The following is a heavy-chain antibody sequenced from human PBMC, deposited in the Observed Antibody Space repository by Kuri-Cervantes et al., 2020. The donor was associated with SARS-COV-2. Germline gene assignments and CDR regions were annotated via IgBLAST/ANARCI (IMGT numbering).Heavy chain of an antibody. CDR3: AKHRLSGSGSAGGMDV. V-gene: IGHV3-72*01. J-gene: IGHJ6*02. CDR1: GLILSDHY. Sequence: GGSLRLSCAASGLILSDHYMEWVRRAPGKGLEWVGRSRNKANSYTTEYAASAKGRFSISRDESKNLLYLQLNSLKTEDTAVYYCAKHRLSGSGSAGGMDVWGQGTTVTVSS. D-gene: IGHD3-10*01. CDR2: SRNKANSYTT.